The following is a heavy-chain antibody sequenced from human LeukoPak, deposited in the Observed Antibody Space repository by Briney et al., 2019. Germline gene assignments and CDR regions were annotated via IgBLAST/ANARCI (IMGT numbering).Heavy chain of an antibody. CDR1: GFTFSNYW. CDR3: ARGGGSYYFYY. V-gene: IGHV3-7*05. D-gene: IGHD1-26*01. CDR2: IKQDGSDQ. Sequence: QPGGSLRLSCAASGFTFSNYWMNWVRQAPGKGLEWVANIKQDGSDQYYVDSVKGRFTISRDNAKNSLYPQMNSLRAEDTAVYYCARGGGSYYFYYWGQGTLVTVSS. J-gene: IGHJ4*02.